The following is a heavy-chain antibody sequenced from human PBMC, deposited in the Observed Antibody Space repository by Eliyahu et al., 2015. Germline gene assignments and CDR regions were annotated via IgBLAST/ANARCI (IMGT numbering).Heavy chain of an antibody. D-gene: IGHD6-13*01. CDR1: GFTFSGRN. J-gene: IGHJ2*01. CDR3: ARGVAAAPDFDL. V-gene: IGHV3-21*01. Sequence: EVQLVESGGGLVKXXGSLXLSCVASGFTFSGRNMNWVRQAPGKGLEWVSSIDLTSRYIYYADSLKGRFTISRDNAKNSLYLQINSLRAEDTAVYYCARGVAAAPDFDLWGRGTLVTVS. CDR2: IDLTSRYI.